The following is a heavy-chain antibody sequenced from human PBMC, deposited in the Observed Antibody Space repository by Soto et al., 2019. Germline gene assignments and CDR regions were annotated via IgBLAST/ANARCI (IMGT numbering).Heavy chain of an antibody. CDR2: IIPIFGTA. V-gene: IGHV1-69*12. D-gene: IGHD3-22*01. CDR1: GGTFSSYA. Sequence: QVQLVQSGAEVKKPGSSVKVSCKASGGTFSSYAISWVRQAPGQGLEWMGGIIPIFGTANYAQKFQGRVTITGDESTXXAXRXXSSLIAEETAVYYGARYGTGTDYYDSSGYYDAFDIWGQGTMVTVSS. J-gene: IGHJ3*02. CDR3: ARYGTGTDYYDSSGYYDAFDI.